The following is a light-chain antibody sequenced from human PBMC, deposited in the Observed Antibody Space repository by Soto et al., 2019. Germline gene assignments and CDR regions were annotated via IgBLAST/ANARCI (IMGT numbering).Light chain of an antibody. CDR1: NIGSKT. Sequence: TQHHAVTVSPGQTARITLGANNIGSKTVHWYQQKPGQAPVLVVYDNSDRTSGIPERFSGSNSGNMATLTISRVAAGDEADYYCQVWDSSSDHFVLGNGTKVTIL. J-gene: IGLJ1*01. V-gene: IGLV3-21*02. CDR2: DNS. CDR3: QVWDSSSDHFV.